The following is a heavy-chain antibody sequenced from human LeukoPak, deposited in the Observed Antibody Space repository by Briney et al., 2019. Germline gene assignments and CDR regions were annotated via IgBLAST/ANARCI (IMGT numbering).Heavy chain of an antibody. V-gene: IGHV3-23*01. CDR1: GFTFSSYA. Sequence: PGGSLRLSYAASGFTFSSYAMSWVRQAPGKGLEWVSAISGSGGSTYYADSVKGRFTISRDNSKNTLYLQMNSLRAEDTAVYYCAKGSSVAVTTQNRRGYYFDYWGQGTLVTVSS. D-gene: IGHD4-17*01. CDR2: ISGSGGST. CDR3: AKGSSVAVTTQNRRGYYFDY. J-gene: IGHJ4*02.